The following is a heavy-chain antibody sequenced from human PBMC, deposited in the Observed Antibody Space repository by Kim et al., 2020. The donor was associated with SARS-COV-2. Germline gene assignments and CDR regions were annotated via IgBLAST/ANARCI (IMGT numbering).Heavy chain of an antibody. J-gene: IGHJ4*02. Sequence: ADSVKGQPTISRDNSRNTWYLLMNSLRAEDTAVYYCAKGPGFSSGSAYFDSWGQGTLVTVSP. V-gene: IGHV3-23*01. CDR3: AKGPGFSSGSAYFDS. D-gene: IGHD6-19*01.